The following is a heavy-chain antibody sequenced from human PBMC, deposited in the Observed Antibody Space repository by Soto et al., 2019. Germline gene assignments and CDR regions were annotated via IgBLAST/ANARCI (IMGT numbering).Heavy chain of an antibody. V-gene: IGHV1-69*13. Sequence: SVKVSCKASGGTFSSYAISWVRQAPGQGLEWMGGIIPIFGTANYAQKFQGRVTITADESTSTAYMELSSLRSEDTAVYYCARSKDIVLVPASLWGAYYYYGMYVWGQGTTVTVSS. CDR2: IIPIFGTA. CDR1: GGTFSSYA. CDR3: ARSKDIVLVPASLWGAYYYYGMYV. J-gene: IGHJ6*02. D-gene: IGHD2-2*01.